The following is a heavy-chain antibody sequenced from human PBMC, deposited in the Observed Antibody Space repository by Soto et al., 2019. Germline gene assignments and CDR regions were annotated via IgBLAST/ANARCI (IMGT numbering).Heavy chain of an antibody. V-gene: IGHV4-31*03. CDR2: IYYSGST. CDR1: GGSISSGGYY. D-gene: IGHD6-6*01. Sequence: SETLSLTCTVSGGSISSGGYYWTWIRQLPGKGLEWIGYIYYSGSTYYNPALKSRLTISVDTSNNQFSLKLSSVTAADTAVYYCVRDRAARYYFDYWGQGTLVTVSS. J-gene: IGHJ4*02. CDR3: VRDRAARYYFDY.